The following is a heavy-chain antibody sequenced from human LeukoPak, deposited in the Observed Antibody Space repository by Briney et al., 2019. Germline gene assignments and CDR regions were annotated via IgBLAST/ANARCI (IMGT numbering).Heavy chain of an antibody. D-gene: IGHD6-6*01. CDR1: GYTFTGYY. J-gene: IGHJ3*02. Sequence: ASVKVSCKASGYTFTGYYMHWVRQAPGQGLEWMGWINPNSGGTNYAQKFQGRVTMTRDTSISTAYMELSRLRSDDTAVYYCARWGGSSDAHDAYDIWGQGTMVTVSS. V-gene: IGHV1-2*02. CDR2: INPNSGGT. CDR3: ARWGGSSDAHDAYDI.